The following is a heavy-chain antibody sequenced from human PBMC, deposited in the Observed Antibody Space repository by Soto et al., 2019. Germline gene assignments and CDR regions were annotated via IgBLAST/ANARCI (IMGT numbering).Heavy chain of an antibody. CDR3: AKVSSSWYAGFFDL. D-gene: IGHD6-13*01. CDR1: GFTFSSHA. Sequence: EVQLLESGGGLVQPGGSLRLSCTASGFTFSSHAMTWVRQAPGKGLEWVSGLSGSGGSIYYADSVKGRFTISRDNSMNKLYLQMKSLRAEDTAVYYCAKVSSSWYAGFFDLWGQGTPVTVSS. V-gene: IGHV3-23*01. J-gene: IGHJ4*02. CDR2: LSGSGGSI.